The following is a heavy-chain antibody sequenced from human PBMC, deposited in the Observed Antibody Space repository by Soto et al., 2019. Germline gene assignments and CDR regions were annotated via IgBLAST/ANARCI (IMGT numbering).Heavy chain of an antibody. Sequence: QVQLQQWGAGLLKPSETLSLTCAVYGGSFSGYYWSWIRQPPGKGLEWIGEINHSGSTNYNPSLKSRVTLSVDTSKNQFSLKLSSVTAADTAVYYCARANRYCSGGSCYSGNFQHWGQGTLVTVSS. CDR2: INHSGST. D-gene: IGHD2-15*01. J-gene: IGHJ1*01. V-gene: IGHV4-34*01. CDR1: GGSFSGYY. CDR3: ARANRYCSGGSCYSGNFQH.